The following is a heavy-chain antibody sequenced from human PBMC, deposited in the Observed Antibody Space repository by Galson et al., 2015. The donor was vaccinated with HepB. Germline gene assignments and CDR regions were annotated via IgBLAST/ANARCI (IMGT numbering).Heavy chain of an antibody. CDR3: SRISSGWSNYYYYGMDV. Sequence: SVKVSCKASGYTFTSYGISWVRQAPGQGLEWMGWISAYNGNTNYAQKLQGRVTMTTDTSTSTAYMELRSLRSDDTAVYYCSRISSGWSNYYYYGMDVRGQGTTVTVSS. CDR1: GYTFTSYG. J-gene: IGHJ6*02. V-gene: IGHV1-18*04. CDR2: ISAYNGNT. D-gene: IGHD6-19*01.